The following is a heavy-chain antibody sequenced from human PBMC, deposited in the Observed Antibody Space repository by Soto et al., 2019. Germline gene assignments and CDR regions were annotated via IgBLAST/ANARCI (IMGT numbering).Heavy chain of an antibody. J-gene: IGHJ3*02. V-gene: IGHV5-10-1*01. Sequence: GESLPISYKGSGYNFSNYWISWVRQMNGKGLEWMGMIDPSDSYTNYSPSFQGHVTISADKSITTAYLQWSSLKASDTAIYYCARLPSGSYFRIAFDIWGQGTIVTVSS. D-gene: IGHD1-26*01. CDR3: ARLPSGSYFRIAFDI. CDR2: IDPSDSYT. CDR1: GYNFSNYW.